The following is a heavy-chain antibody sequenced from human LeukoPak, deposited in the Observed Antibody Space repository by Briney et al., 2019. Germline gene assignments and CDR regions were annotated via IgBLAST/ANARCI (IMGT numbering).Heavy chain of an antibody. CDR1: GYSFTRYW. J-gene: IGHJ4*02. Sequence: GESLKNSRKGSGYSFTRYWIGWVGQMPGKGLEWMGIIYPGDSDTRYSPPFQGHVTISADKSISTPYLQWSSLQASDTAKYYCARLRGERMFDYWGQGTLVTVSS. CDR2: IYPGDSDT. CDR3: ARLRGERMFDY. V-gene: IGHV5-51*01. D-gene: IGHD1-1*01.